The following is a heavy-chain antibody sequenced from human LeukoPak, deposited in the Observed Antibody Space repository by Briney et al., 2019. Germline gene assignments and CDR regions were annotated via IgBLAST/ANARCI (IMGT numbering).Heavy chain of an antibody. CDR3: ASRTTVTDADGFDI. CDR1: KFTVNSNY. D-gene: IGHD4-17*01. CDR2: IYSGGST. V-gene: IGHV3-66*01. Sequence: GGSLRLSCAASKFTVNSNYMIWVRQAPGKGLEWVSLIYSGGSTYNADSVKDRFTISRDNSKNTVYPQMNSLRAEDTAVYYCASRTTVTDADGFDIWGQGTMVTVSS. J-gene: IGHJ3*02.